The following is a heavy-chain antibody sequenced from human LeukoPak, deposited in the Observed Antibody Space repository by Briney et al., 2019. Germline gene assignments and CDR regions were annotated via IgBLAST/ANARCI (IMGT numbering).Heavy chain of an antibody. CDR1: GFTFSAYE. J-gene: IGHJ4*02. V-gene: IGHV3-21*01. CDR3: ATINGDYDYFDY. D-gene: IGHD4-17*01. CDR2: ISSSGTYI. Sequence: NPGGSLGMSFAASGFTFSAYEIDSVGQAPGKGLEWVSSISSSGTYIFYADSVKGRFTISRDNAKNSLYLRMNSLRAEDTAVYYCATINGDYDYFDYWGQGTLVTVSS.